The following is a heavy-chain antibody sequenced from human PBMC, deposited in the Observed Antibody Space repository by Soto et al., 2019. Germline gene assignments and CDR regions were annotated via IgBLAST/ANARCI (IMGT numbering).Heavy chain of an antibody. D-gene: IGHD5-12*01. CDR3: AREGREYSGYDSDYYYMDV. CDR2: IYSGGST. J-gene: IGHJ6*03. CDR1: GFTVSSNY. V-gene: IGHV3-66*01. Sequence: GGSLRLSCAASGFTVSSNYMSWVRQAPGKGLEWVSVIYSGGSTYYADSVKGRFTISRDNSKNTLYLQMNSLRAEDTAVYYCAREGREYSGYDSDYYYMDVWGKGTTVTVSS.